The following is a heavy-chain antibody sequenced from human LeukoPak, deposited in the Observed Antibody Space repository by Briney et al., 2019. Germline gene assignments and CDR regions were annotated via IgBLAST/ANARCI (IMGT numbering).Heavy chain of an antibody. D-gene: IGHD5-24*01. J-gene: IGHJ3*02. CDR1: GFTFSSYS. CDR3: ARVRDGYNSGAFDI. Sequence: NPGGSLRLSCAASGFTFSSYSMNWVRQAPGKGLEWVSSISSSSSYIYYADSVKGRFTISRDNPKNSLYLQMNSLRAEDTAVYYCARVRDGYNSGAFDIWGQGTMVTVSS. V-gene: IGHV3-21*01. CDR2: ISSSSSYI.